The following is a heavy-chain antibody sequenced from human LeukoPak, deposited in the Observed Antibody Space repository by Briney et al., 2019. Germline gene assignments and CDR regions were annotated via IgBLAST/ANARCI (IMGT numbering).Heavy chain of an antibody. CDR1: GFTFSDYY. Sequence: GGSLRLSCAASGFTFSDYYMSWIRQAPGKGLEWVSYISSSGSTIYYADSVKGRFTISRDNAKDSLYLQMNSLRAEDTAVYYCASMVVVTATSYYYYYYMDVWGKGTTVTVSS. J-gene: IGHJ6*03. V-gene: IGHV3-11*04. CDR2: ISSSGSTI. CDR3: ASMVVVTATSYYYYYYMDV. D-gene: IGHD2-21*02.